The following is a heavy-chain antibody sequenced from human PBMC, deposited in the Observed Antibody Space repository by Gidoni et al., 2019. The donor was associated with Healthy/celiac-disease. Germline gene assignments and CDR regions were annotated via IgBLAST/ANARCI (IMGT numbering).Heavy chain of an antibody. CDR3: AKDKQQLVLGYFDY. CDR1: GFTFDDYA. CDR2: ISWNSGSI. V-gene: IGHV3-9*01. Sequence: EVQLVESGGGLVQPGRSLRLSCAASGFTFDDYAMHWVRQAPGKGLEWVSGISWNSGSIGYADSVKGRFTISRDNAKNSLYLQMNSLRAEDTALYYCAKDKQQLVLGYFDYWGQGTLVTVSS. J-gene: IGHJ4*02. D-gene: IGHD6-13*01.